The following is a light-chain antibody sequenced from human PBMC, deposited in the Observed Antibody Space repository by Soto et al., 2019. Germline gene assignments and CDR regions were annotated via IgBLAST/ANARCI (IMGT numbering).Light chain of an antibody. Sequence: DIPMTQSPSSLSASVGDRVTITCRASQSISSYLNWYQQKPGKAPKLLIYAASSLQSGVPSRFSGSGSGTDFTLTISSLQPEDFATYYCQQSYTHPSTFGQGTKLEIK. J-gene: IGKJ2*02. CDR1: QSISSY. CDR2: AAS. V-gene: IGKV1-39*01. CDR3: QQSYTHPST.